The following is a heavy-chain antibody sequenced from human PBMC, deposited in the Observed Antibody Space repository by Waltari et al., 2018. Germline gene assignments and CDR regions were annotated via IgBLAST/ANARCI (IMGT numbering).Heavy chain of an antibody. CDR2: INPNSGGT. D-gene: IGHD6-13*01. J-gene: IGHJ4*02. Sequence: QVQLVQSGAEVKKPGASVKVSCKASGYTFTGYYMHWVRQAPGQGLEWMGRINPNSGGTNYAQKFQGRVTMTRDTSISTAYMELSRLRSDDTAVYYCARVRSKGSSAGTPLFDYWGQGTLVTVSS. CDR3: ARVRSKGSSAGTPLFDY. V-gene: IGHV1-2*06. CDR1: GYTFTGYY.